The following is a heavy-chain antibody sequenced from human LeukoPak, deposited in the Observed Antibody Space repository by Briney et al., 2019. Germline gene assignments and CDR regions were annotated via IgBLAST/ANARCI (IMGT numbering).Heavy chain of an antibody. V-gene: IGHV3-30*02. D-gene: IGHD1-1*01. J-gene: IGHJ4*02. CDR1: GFTFSSYG. CDR2: IQSDGSNK. Sequence: GGSLRLSCAASGFTFSSYGMYWVRQAPGKGLEWVAFIQSDGSNKYYADSVKGRFTVSRDNSKNTLFLQINSLRVEDTAVYYCAKGAPAWTFDYWGQETLVTVSS. CDR3: AKGAPAWTFDY.